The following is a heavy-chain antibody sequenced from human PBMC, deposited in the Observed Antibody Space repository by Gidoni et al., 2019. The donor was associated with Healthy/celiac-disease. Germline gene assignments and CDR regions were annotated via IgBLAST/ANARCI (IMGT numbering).Heavy chain of an antibody. CDR2: IKQDGSEK. Sequence: EVQLVESGGGLVQPGGSLRLSCAAPGSTFSSYWMSWVRQAPGKGLEWVANIKQDGSEKYYVDSVKGRFTISRDNAKNSLYLQMNSLRAEDTAVYYCARDGVSVLAVAGYYYGMDVWGQGTTVTVSS. D-gene: IGHD6-19*01. CDR3: ARDGVSVLAVAGYYYGMDV. CDR1: GSTFSSYW. V-gene: IGHV3-7*03. J-gene: IGHJ6*02.